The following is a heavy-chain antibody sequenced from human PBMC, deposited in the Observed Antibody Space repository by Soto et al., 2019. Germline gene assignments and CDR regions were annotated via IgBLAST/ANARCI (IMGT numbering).Heavy chain of an antibody. Sequence: GGSLRLSCEASGFAFDTYGMHWIRQGAGQGLEWVATMSYDGSKIYYRDSVRGRFSISRDDSKRTLYLQMNSLRAEDTAVYYCAKDRYPYYYYYLMAVWGQGTTVSVAS. CDR3: AKDRYPYYYYYLMAV. J-gene: IGHJ6*02. CDR2: MSYDGSKI. CDR1: GFAFDTYG. V-gene: IGHV3-30*18. D-gene: IGHD1-26*01.